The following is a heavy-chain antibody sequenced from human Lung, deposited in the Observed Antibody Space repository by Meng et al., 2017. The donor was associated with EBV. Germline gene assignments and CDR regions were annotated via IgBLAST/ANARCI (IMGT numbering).Heavy chain of an antibody. CDR1: GYSFTTYA. D-gene: IGHD2-2*01. CDR3: ARTGCSSSSCYDD. J-gene: IGHJ4*02. Sequence: HVQLVQSGAEVKKPXASVKVSCKASGYSFTTYAMHWVRQAPGQRLEWMGWINAGNGNTKYSEKFQSRVTITRDTAASTAYMELSSLRSEDTAVYYCARTGCSSSSCYDDWGQGTLVTVSS. V-gene: IGHV1-3*01. CDR2: INAGNGNT.